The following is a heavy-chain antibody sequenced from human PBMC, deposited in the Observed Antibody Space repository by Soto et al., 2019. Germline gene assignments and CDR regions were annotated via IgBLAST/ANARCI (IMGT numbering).Heavy chain of an antibody. CDR1: GFTFSSYG. Sequence: QVQLVESGGGVVQPGRSLRLSCAASGFTFSSYGMHWVRQAPGKGLEWVAVISDDGSDKYYADSVKGRYTISRDNSNNTLDLQMDILRAEDTAVYYCAKGVVVSNTYFQHWCQRTLVTVSS. D-gene: IGHD2-21*01. CDR3: AKGVVVSNTYFQH. CDR2: ISDDGSDK. V-gene: IGHV3-30*18. J-gene: IGHJ1*01.